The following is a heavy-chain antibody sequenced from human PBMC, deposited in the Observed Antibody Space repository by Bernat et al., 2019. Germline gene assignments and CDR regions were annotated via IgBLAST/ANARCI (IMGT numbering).Heavy chain of an antibody. CDR1: GFTFSSYA. V-gene: IGHV3-23*01. CDR2: INSNGGST. D-gene: IGHD3-16*02. J-gene: IGHJ6*02. CDR3: AKGSGNMITFGGPIVIPYSYYYVMDV. Sequence: EVQLLESGGGLVQPGGSLRLSCTASGFTFSSYAMTWVRQAPGKGLEWVSSINSNGGSTYYADSVKGRFTISRDNSKNTLYVQMNSLRAEDTVIYYCAKGSGNMITFGGPIVIPYSYYYVMDVWGQGTTVTVSS.